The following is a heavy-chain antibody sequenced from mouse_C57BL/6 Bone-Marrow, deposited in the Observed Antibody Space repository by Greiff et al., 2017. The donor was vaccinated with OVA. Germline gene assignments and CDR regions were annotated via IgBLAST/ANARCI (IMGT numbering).Heavy chain of an antibody. CDR2: ISCGSSII. CDR3: ARGGRYSNSYAMDD. Sequence: EVQGVESGGGLVKPGGSLKLSCAASGFTFSDYGMHWVRQAPEKGLEWVAYISCGSSIIYYAATVQGRFTISLANAKNTLFLQMTSLRSEDTAIYYCARGGRYSNSYAMDDWGQGTSVTVSS. V-gene: IGHV5-17*01. D-gene: IGHD2-5*01. J-gene: IGHJ4*01. CDR1: GFTFSDYG.